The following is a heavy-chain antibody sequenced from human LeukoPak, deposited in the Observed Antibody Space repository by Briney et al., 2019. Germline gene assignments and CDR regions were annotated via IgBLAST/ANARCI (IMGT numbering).Heavy chain of an antibody. CDR1: YA. Sequence: YAXSWXRQAPGKGVEWVSAISGSGGSTYYADSVKGRFTISRDNSKNTLYLQMNSLRAEDTAVYYCAKTTSGSYDGWGQGTLVTVSS. V-gene: IGHV3-23*01. CDR2: ISGSGGST. J-gene: IGHJ4*02. CDR3: AKTTSGSYDG. D-gene: IGHD1-26*01.